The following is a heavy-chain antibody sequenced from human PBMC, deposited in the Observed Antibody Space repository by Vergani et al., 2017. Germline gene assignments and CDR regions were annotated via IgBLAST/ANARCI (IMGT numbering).Heavy chain of an antibody. J-gene: IGHJ1*01. Sequence: QVQLVQSGAEVKKPGASVKVSCKASGYTFTGYYMHWVRQAPGQGLEWMGIINPSGGSTSYAQKFQGRVTMTRDTSTSTVYMELSSLRSEDTAVYYCAQGRGPEYFQHWGQGTLVTVSS. CDR3: AQGRGPEYFQH. V-gene: IGHV1-46*01. CDR1: GYTFTGYY. CDR2: INPSGGST.